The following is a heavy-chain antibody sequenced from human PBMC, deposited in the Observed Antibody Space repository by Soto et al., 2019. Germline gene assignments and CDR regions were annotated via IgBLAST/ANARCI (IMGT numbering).Heavy chain of an antibody. J-gene: IGHJ6*02. CDR2: INPNSGGT. CDR3: ARAFSSSLVGYYYYGMDV. D-gene: IGHD6-6*01. V-gene: IGHV1-2*04. CDR1: GYTFTGYY. Sequence: ASVKVSCKASGYTFTGYYMHWVRQAPGQGLEWMGWINPNSGGTNYAQKFQGWVTMTRDTSISTAYMELSRLRSDDTAVYYCARAFSSSLVGYYYYGMDVWGQGTTVTV.